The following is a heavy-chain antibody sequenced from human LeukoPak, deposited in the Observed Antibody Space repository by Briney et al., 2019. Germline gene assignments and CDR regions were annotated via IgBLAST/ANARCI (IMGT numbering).Heavy chain of an antibody. J-gene: IGHJ4*02. V-gene: IGHV3-21*01. D-gene: IGHD3-22*01. CDR3: AKGNSYYYDSSGYEFFDY. CDR2: ISSSSSYI. CDR1: GFTFSSYS. Sequence: SGGSLRLSCAASGFTFSSYSMNWVRQAPGKGLEWVSSISSSSSYIYYADSVKGRFTISRDNAKNSLYLQMNSLRAEDTAVYYCAKGNSYYYDSSGYEFFDYWGQGTLVTVSS.